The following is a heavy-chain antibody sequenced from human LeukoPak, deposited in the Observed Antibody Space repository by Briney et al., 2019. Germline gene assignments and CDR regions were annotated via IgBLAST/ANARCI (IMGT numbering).Heavy chain of an antibody. D-gene: IGHD4-17*01. CDR3: TTAYTHYWREYGDSTNFDY. Sequence: GGSLRLSCAASGFTFSNAWMSWVRQAPGEGLEWVGRIKSKTDGGTTDYAAPVKGRFTISRDDSKNTLYLQMNSLKTKDTAVYYRTTAYTHYWREYGDSTNFDYWGQGTLVTVSS. J-gene: IGHJ4*02. V-gene: IGHV3-15*01. CDR2: IKSKTDGGTT. CDR1: GFTFSNAW.